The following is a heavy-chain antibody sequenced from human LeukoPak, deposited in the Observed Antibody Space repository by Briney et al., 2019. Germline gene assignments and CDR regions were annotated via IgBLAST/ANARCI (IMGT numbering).Heavy chain of an antibody. CDR2: IYPGDSDT. V-gene: IGHV5-51*01. Sequence: GESLKISCKGSGYSFTSYWIGWVRQMPGKGLGWMGIIYPGDSDTRYSPSFQGQVTISADKSISTAYLQWSSLKASDTAMYYCASVGSERMSNYYYYGMDVWGQGTTVTVSS. D-gene: IGHD1-26*01. CDR1: GYSFTSYW. J-gene: IGHJ6*02. CDR3: ASVGSERMSNYYYYGMDV.